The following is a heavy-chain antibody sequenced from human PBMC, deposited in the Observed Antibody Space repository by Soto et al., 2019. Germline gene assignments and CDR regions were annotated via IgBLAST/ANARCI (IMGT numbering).Heavy chain of an antibody. Sequence: VQLVESGGGVVQPGRSLRLSCAASGFTFSSYAMHWVRQAPGKGLEWVAVISYDGSNKYYADSVKGRFTISRDNSKNALYLQMNSLRAEDTAVYYCARVGQWLVGYYFDYWGQGTLVTVSS. J-gene: IGHJ4*02. D-gene: IGHD6-19*01. V-gene: IGHV3-30-3*01. CDR3: ARVGQWLVGYYFDY. CDR1: GFTFSSYA. CDR2: ISYDGSNK.